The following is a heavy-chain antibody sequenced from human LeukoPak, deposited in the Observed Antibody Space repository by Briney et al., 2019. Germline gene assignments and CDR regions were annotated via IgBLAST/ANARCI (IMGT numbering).Heavy chain of an antibody. CDR3: ARGRQNSGSYSDAFDI. CDR2: ISTSSSYI. Sequence: GGSLRLSCAASGFTFSRNSMNWVRQAPGKGLEWVSSISTSSSYIYYADSAKGRFTISRHNAKNSLYLQMNSLRAEDTAVYYCARGRQNSGSYSDAFDIWGQGTMVTVSS. D-gene: IGHD1-26*01. J-gene: IGHJ3*02. CDR1: GFTFSRNS. V-gene: IGHV3-21*01.